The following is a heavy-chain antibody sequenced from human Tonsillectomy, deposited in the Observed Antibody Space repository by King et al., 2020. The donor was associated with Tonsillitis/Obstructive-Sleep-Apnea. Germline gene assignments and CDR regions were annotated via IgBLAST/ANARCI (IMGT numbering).Heavy chain of an antibody. D-gene: IGHD2-15*01. Sequence: QVQLVESGPEVKKPGTSVKVSCKASGFTFTSSAVQWVRQARGQRLEWIGWIVVGSGNTNYAQKFQERVTITRDMSTSKTYMELSSLRSEDTAVYYCAAEEEYCSGGSCSTADYWGQGTLVTVSS. V-gene: IGHV1-58*01. J-gene: IGHJ4*02. CDR2: IVVGSGNT. CDR3: AAEEEYCSGGSCSTADY. CDR1: GFTFTSSA.